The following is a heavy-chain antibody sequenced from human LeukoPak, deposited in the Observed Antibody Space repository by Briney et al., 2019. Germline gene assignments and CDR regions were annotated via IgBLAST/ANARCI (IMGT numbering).Heavy chain of an antibody. D-gene: IGHD3-10*01. CDR2: ISGSGGST. CDR3: AKCADKSGYYYYGMDV. V-gene: IGHV3-23*01. Sequence: GGSLRLSCAASGFTFSSYAMSWVRQASGKGLEWVSAISGSGGSTYCADSVKGRFTISRDNSKNTLYLQMNSLRAEDTAVYYCAKCADKSGYYYYGMDVWGQGTTVTVSS. J-gene: IGHJ6*02. CDR1: GFTFSSYA.